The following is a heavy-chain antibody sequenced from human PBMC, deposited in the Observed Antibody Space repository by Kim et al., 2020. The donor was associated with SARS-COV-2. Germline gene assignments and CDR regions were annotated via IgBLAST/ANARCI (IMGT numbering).Heavy chain of an antibody. D-gene: IGHD7-27*01. V-gene: IGHV4-39*01. Sequence: SETLSLTGTVSGGSISSSSYYWGWIRQPPGKGLEWIGSIYYSGSTYYNPSLKSRVTISVDTSKNQFSLKLSSVTAADTAVYYCARVKADLGPSGEPFDYWGQGTLVTVSS. CDR3: ARVKADLGPSGEPFDY. CDR1: GGSISSSSYY. CDR2: IYYSGST. J-gene: IGHJ4*02.